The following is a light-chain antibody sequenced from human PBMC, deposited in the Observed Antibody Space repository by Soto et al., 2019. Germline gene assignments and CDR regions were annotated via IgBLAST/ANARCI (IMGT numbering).Light chain of an antibody. CDR3: QQSNIFPLT. Sequence: DIHFTHSPSALSASVGDRVTIACRASQGISNYLAWYQQEPGNAPKLLIYATSTLQSGVPFRFSGSGSGTDFTLTISSLQPEDFAIYYCQQSNIFPLTFGGGTKVDIK. J-gene: IGKJ4*01. CDR1: QGISNY. CDR2: ATS. V-gene: IGKV1-9*01.